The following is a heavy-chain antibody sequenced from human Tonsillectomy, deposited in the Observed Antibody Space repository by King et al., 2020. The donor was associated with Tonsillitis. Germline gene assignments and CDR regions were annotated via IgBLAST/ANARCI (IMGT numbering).Heavy chain of an antibody. V-gene: IGHV1-46*01. CDR3: ARDAQYGANGLTYHYYGMDV. Sequence: VQLVESGAEVRKPGASVKVSCKASGYTFSNYYIHWVRQAPGQGLEWVGIINPNGGSTSYPQKFRGRVTMTRDTSTSTVYMELRGLRSEDTAVYYCARDAQYGANGLTYHYYGMDVWGQGTTVTVSS. J-gene: IGHJ6*02. D-gene: IGHD4-17*01. CDR2: INPNGGST. CDR1: GYTFSNYY.